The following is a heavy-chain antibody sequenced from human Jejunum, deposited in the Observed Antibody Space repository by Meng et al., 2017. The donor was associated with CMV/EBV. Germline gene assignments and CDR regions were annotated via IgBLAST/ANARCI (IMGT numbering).Heavy chain of an antibody. V-gene: IGHV1-2*06. CDR1: AYTFAGYY. J-gene: IGHJ2*01. CDR2: INPNSGGA. D-gene: IGHD3-16*01. CDR3: AREGLVGDLRYFDL. Sequence: QVQLVQSGAEVKKPGASVKVSCTASAYTFAGYYMHWVRQAPGQGLEWMGRINPNSGGANYAQKFQGRVTMTRDTSISTAYMELSRLRSDDTAVYYCAREGLVGDLRYFDLWGRGTLVTVSS.